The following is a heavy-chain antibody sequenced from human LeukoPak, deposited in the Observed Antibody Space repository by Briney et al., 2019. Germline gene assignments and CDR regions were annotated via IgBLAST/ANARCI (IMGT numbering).Heavy chain of an antibody. J-gene: IGHJ3*02. CDR2: IIPIFGTA. V-gene: IGHV1-69*06. CDR3: ARVHCSSTSCYHDAFDI. Sequence: SVKVSCKASGGTFSSYAIGWVRQAPGQGLEWMGGIIPIFGTANYAQKFQGRVTITADKSTSTAYMELSSLRSEDTAVYYCARVHCSSTSCYHDAFDIWGQGTMVTVSS. D-gene: IGHD2-2*01. CDR1: GGTFSSYA.